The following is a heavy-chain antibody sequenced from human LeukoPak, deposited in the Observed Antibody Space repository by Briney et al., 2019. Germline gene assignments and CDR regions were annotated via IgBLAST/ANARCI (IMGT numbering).Heavy chain of an antibody. CDR2: IYSGGST. Sequence: PRGSLRLSCAASGFTVSSNYMTWVRQAPGKGLEWVSVIYSGGSTYYADPVNGRFPISRDNSKNTLYLQTNGLRAEDTAVYYCARGPYREGYNYGAFHIWGQGTMVPVSS. D-gene: IGHD5-24*01. CDR3: ARGPYREGYNYGAFHI. V-gene: IGHV3-53*01. CDR1: GFTVSSNY. J-gene: IGHJ3*02.